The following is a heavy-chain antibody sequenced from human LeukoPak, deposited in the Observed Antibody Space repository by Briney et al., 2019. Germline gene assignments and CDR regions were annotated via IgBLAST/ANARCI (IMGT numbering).Heavy chain of an antibody. CDR1: GYTFTGYY. V-gene: IGHV1-2*06. J-gene: IGHJ4*02. D-gene: IGHD2-15*01. CDR2: INPNSGGT. Sequence: ASVKVSCKASGYTFTGYYTHWVRQAPGQGLEWMGRINPNSGGTNYAQKFQGRVTMTRDTSISTAYMELSRLRSDDTAVYYCARTGYCSGGSCYGYDYWGQGTLLTVSS. CDR3: ARTGYCSGGSCYGYDY.